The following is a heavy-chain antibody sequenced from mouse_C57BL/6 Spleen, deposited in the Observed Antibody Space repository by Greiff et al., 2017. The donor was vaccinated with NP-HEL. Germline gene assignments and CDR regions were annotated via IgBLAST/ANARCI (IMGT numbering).Heavy chain of an antibody. J-gene: IGHJ4*01. Sequence: QVQLQQPGAELVKPGASVKMSCKASGYTFTSYWITWVKQRPGQGLEWIGDIYPGSGSTNYNKKFKSKATLTVDTSSSTAYMQLSSLTSEDSAVYYCARRGSSPYYYTMDYWGQGTSVTVSS. CDR1: GYTFTSYW. CDR2: IYPGSGST. V-gene: IGHV1-55*01. CDR3: ARRGSSPYYYTMDY. D-gene: IGHD1-1*01.